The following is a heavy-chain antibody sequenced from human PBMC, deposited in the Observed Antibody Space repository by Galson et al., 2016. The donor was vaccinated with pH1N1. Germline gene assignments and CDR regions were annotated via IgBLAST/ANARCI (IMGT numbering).Heavy chain of an antibody. V-gene: IGHV2-70*01. CDR2: IDWDDDK. Sequence: PALVKPTQTLTLTCTFSGFSLSTSGMCVSWIRPPPGKALEWLALIDWDDDKYYSTSLKTRLTISKDTFKNQVVLTMTNMDPVDTATYYCARIFYGDYSDYFDYWGQGTLVTVSS. CDR1: GFSLSTSGMC. CDR3: ARIFYGDYSDYFDY. D-gene: IGHD4-11*01. J-gene: IGHJ4*02.